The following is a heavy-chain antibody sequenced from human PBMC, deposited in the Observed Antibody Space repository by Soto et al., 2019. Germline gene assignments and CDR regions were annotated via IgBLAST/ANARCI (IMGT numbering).Heavy chain of an antibody. CDR1: GFSLSTRGVG. CDR3: AHRPRGYSYYFAY. CDR2: LYWDDDK. Sequence: QITLKESGPTLVKPTQTLTLTCTFSGFSLSTRGVGVGWIRQPPGKALEWLALLYWDDDKGYSPSLKSRLTITKEPTKTQVVLTVTNMDPVDTATYYCAHRPRGYSYYFAYWGQGTLVTVSS. J-gene: IGHJ4*02. V-gene: IGHV2-5*02. D-gene: IGHD5-18*01.